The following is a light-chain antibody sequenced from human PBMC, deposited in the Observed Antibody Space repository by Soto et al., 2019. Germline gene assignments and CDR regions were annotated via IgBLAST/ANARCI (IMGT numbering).Light chain of an antibody. V-gene: IGKV1-9*01. CDR3: QQLNSYPRT. Sequence: DIQLTQSPSFLSASVGDRVTITCRASQGISSYLVWYQQTPGKAPKLLIYAASTLQSGVPSRFSGSGSGTEFTLTISSLQPEDFATYYCQQLNSYPRTFGPGTKVDIK. CDR1: QGISSY. CDR2: AAS. J-gene: IGKJ3*01.